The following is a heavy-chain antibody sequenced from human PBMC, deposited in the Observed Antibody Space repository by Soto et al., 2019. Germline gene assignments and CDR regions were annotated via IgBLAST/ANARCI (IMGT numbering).Heavy chain of an antibody. J-gene: IGHJ4*02. CDR1: GFTFNIYA. CDR2: ISYDGSNI. D-gene: IGHD6-19*01. V-gene: IGHV3-30-3*01. CDR3: AAEDTGYSSGWLFDY. Sequence: GSLRLSCAASGFTFNIYAMHWVRQTPGMGLEWVAAISYDGSNIYYADSVKGRFTISRDNSKNTLFLQMNSLRADDTAVYFCAAEDTGYSSGWLFDYWGQGNMVTVSS.